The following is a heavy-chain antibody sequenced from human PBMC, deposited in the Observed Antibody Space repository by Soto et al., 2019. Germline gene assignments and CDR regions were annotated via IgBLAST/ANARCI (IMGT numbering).Heavy chain of an antibody. V-gene: IGHV4-39*01. J-gene: IGHJ4*02. CDR2: IYYSGVA. CDR1: GDSISSTSYY. D-gene: IGHD3-16*01. CDR3: TRHVVFVSGGSSYEF. Sequence: PSETLSLTCIVSGDSISSTSYYWGWIRQPPGKGLEWIGSIYYSGVAYYNPSLKSRATLSLDTSKNQISLKLNSVTAADTALYYCTRHVVFVSGGSSYEFWGQGTLVTVSS.